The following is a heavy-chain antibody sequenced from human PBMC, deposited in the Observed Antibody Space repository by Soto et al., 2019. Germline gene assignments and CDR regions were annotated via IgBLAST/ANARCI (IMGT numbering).Heavy chain of an antibody. D-gene: IGHD2-2*01. CDR1: GYTLTSYA. CDR3: ARDPCSSTSCYSGSYGMDV. V-gene: IGHV1-3*01. Sequence: ASVKVSCKASGYTLTSYAMHWVRQAPGQRLEWMGWINAGNGNTKYSQKFQGRVTITRDTSASTAYMELSSLRSEDTAVYYCARDPCSSTSCYSGSYGMDVWGQGTTVTVSS. J-gene: IGHJ6*02. CDR2: INAGNGNT.